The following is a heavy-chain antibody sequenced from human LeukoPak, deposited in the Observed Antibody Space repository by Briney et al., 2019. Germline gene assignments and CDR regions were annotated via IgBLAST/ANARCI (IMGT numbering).Heavy chain of an antibody. CDR2: IRYDGSHK. CDR3: ARDGGSGYGTMTDY. D-gene: IGHD5-12*01. J-gene: IGHJ4*02. CDR1: GFIFSDYV. Sequence: GGSLRLSCAASGFIFSDYVMNWLRRAPGRGLEWVAYIRYDGSHKYYIDSVKGRFTISRDNSKNTLYLQMNSLRPEDTAVYYCARDGGSGYGTMTDYWGQGILVTVSS. V-gene: IGHV3-30*02.